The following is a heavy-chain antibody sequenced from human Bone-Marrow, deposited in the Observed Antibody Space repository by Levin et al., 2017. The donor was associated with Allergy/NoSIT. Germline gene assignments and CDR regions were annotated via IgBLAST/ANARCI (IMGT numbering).Heavy chain of an antibody. CDR1: EFTFSTYS. J-gene: IGHJ6*02. CDR3: ARDGASGSSFAMDV. Sequence: GGSLRLSCAAFEFTFSTYSMSWVRQAPGKGLEWVSYISSRSTTIYYADSVKGRFTISRDNTKKSLYLQMNSLRAEDTAVYYCARDGASGSSFAMDVWGQGTTVIVSS. D-gene: IGHD3-10*01. V-gene: IGHV3-48*04. CDR2: ISSRSTTI.